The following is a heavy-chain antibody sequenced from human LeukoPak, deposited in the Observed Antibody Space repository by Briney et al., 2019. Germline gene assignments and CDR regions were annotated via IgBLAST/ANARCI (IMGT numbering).Heavy chain of an antibody. CDR3: ARLSAAVHLGAFDL. CDR1: GVSISPYY. CDR2: IHTSGSN. J-gene: IGHJ3*01. V-gene: IGHV4-4*09. Sequence: SETLSLTCAVSGVSISPYYWAWIRQPPGKGLEWIGYIHTSGSNNQYPSLKSRVTISVDKSKNHFSLRLTSVTAADTAVYYCARLSAAVHLGAFDLWGQGIMVTVSS. D-gene: IGHD3-3*01.